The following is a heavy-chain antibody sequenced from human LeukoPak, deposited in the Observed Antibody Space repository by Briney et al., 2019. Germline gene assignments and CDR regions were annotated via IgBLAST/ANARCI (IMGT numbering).Heavy chain of an antibody. Sequence: PSETLSLTCAGYGGSFSGYYWSWIRQPPGKGLEWIGEINHSGSTNYNPSLKSRVTISVDTSKNQFSLKLSSVTAADTAVYYCARGHGTMITVGYWGQGTLVTVSS. CDR3: ARGHGTMITVGY. CDR1: GGSFSGYY. D-gene: IGHD3-16*01. J-gene: IGHJ4*02. V-gene: IGHV4-34*01. CDR2: INHSGST.